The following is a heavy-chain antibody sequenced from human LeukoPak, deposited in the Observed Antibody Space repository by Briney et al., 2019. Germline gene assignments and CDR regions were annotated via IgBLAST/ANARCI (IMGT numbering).Heavy chain of an antibody. CDR1: GFTFSSYA. CDR3: ARESGSVTSEVDFDY. J-gene: IGHJ4*02. Sequence: GGSLRLSCAASGFTFSSYAMSWVRQAPGKGLEWVSGLNWNGGSTGYADSVKGRFTISRDNAKNSLYLQMNSLRAEDTAVYYCARESGSVTSEVDFDYWGQGTLVTVSS. CDR2: LNWNGGST. D-gene: IGHD4-17*01. V-gene: IGHV3-20*04.